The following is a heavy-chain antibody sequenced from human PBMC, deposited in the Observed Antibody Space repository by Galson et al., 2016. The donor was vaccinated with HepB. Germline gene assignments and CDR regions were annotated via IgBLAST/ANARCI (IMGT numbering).Heavy chain of an antibody. CDR1: RFTFSDYG. J-gene: IGHJ4*02. Sequence: SLRLSCAASRFTFSDYGMSWVRQAPGKGLEWVSGISCCSGSTYYADSVKGRFTISRDNSRNTLYLQMNSLRAEDTAIYYCAKEASSYGDYIQIFDDWGQGTLVTVSS. CDR3: AKEASSYGDYIQIFDD. V-gene: IGHV3-23*01. D-gene: IGHD4-17*01. CDR2: ISCCSGST.